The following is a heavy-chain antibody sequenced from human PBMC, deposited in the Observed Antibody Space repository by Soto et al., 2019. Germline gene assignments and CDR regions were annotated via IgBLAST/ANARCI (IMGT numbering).Heavy chain of an antibody. CDR2: FYYSGNT. V-gene: IGHV4-39*01. CDR1: GGSISSSSYY. D-gene: IGHD1-26*01. CDR3: ARHPRIVGARDAFDI. J-gene: IGHJ3*02. Sequence: SETLSLTCTVSGGSISSSSYYWGWIRQPPGKGLEWIGSFYYSGNTYYNPSLKSRVTISVDTSKNQFSLKLSSVTAADTAVYYCARHPRIVGARDAFDIWGQGTMVTVSS.